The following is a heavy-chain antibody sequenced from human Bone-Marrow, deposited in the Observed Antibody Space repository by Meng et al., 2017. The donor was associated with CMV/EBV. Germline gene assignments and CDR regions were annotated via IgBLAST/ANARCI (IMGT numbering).Heavy chain of an antibody. CDR2: IYYSGST. CDR1: GGSISSSSYY. CDR3: ARHIREYYYDSKGSYFDY. J-gene: IGHJ4*02. Sequence: SETLSLTCTVSGGSISSSSYYWGWIRQPPGKGLEWIGSIYYSGSTYYNPSLKSRVTISVDTSKNQFSLKLSSVTAADTAVYYCARHIREYYYDSKGSYFDYWGQGTRVTGSS. D-gene: IGHD3-22*01. V-gene: IGHV4-39*01.